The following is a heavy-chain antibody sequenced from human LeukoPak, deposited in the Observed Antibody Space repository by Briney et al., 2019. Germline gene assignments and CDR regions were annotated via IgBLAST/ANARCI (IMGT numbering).Heavy chain of an antibody. Sequence: GGSLRLSCAASGFTFSSYGMHWVRQAPGKGLEWVAVIWYDGSNKYYADSVKGRFTISRDNSKNTLYLQMNSLRAEDTAVYYCAREAYYYDSSGSTGGGFDYWGQGTLVTVSS. CDR2: IWYDGSNK. CDR1: GFTFSSYG. CDR3: AREAYYYDSSGSTGGGFDY. J-gene: IGHJ4*02. V-gene: IGHV3-33*01. D-gene: IGHD3-22*01.